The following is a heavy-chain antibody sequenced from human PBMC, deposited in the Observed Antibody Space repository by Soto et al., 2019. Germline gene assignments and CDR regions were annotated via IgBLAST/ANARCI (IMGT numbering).Heavy chain of an antibody. CDR2: ISAYNGNT. J-gene: IGHJ6*02. V-gene: IGHV1-18*01. CDR3: ARRENYDISTGRLSRYGMDV. Sequence: QVQLVQSGAEVKKPGASVKVSCKASGYTFTSYGISWVRQAPGQGLEWMGWISAYNGNTNYAQKLQGRVTMTTDTSTSTAYMELRSLRSDDTAVYYCARRENYDISTGRLSRYGMDVWGQGTTVTVSS. CDR1: GYTFTSYG. D-gene: IGHD3-9*01.